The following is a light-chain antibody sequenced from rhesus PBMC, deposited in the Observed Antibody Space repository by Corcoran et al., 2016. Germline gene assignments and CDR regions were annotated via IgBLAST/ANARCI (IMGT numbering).Light chain of an antibody. CDR2: GAS. CDR3: QHHNSYPRT. CDR1: QGISNY. V-gene: IGKV1-25*01. J-gene: IGKJ1*01. Sequence: DIQMTQSPSSLSASVGDRVTITCRASQGISNYLAWSQQNPGNAPKLLIDGASTLQSGVPSRFSGSVSGTECTLTISSLKPEDFATYYCQHHNSYPRTFGQGTKVEIK.